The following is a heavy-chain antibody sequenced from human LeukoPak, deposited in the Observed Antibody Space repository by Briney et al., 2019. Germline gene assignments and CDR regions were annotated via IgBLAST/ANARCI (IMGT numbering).Heavy chain of an antibody. J-gene: IGHJ3*02. Sequence: GGSLTLSCTASGFTFDDYTMQWVRQAPGNGREWVSLISWDGGSTYYADSVKGRFTITKEKRKKSLYPEMNSLTTEDTAVYYCARVFSGYNYGNFEIWGAGTMGTVSS. V-gene: IGHV3-43*01. CDR3: ARVFSGYNYGNFEI. CDR1: GFTFDDYT. D-gene: IGHD5-18*01. CDR2: ISWDGGST.